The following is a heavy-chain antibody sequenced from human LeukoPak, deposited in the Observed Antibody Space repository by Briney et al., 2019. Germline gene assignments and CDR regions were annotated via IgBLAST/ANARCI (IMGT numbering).Heavy chain of an antibody. J-gene: IGHJ6*04. Sequence: GGSLRLSCAASGFSFISYWMNWVRQAPGKGLEWVANIKQDGSEKYYVDSVKGRFTISRDNAKNSLYLQMNSLRAEDTAVYYCARDVAKYSSSSPVWGKGTTVTVSS. CDR1: GFSFISYW. CDR3: ARDVAKYSSSSPV. V-gene: IGHV3-7*01. D-gene: IGHD6-6*01. CDR2: IKQDGSEK.